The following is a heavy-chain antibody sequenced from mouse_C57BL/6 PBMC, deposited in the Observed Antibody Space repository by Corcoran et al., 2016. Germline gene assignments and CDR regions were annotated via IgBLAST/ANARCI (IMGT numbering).Heavy chain of an antibody. Sequence: DVQLQESGPGLMTPSQSLSLTCSVTGYSITSGYYWNWIRQFPGNKLEWMGYISYDGSNNYNPSLKNRISSTRDTSKNQFFLKLNSVTTEDTATYYCAREGYDGGDVWGTGTTVTVSS. J-gene: IGHJ1*03. CDR1: GYSITSGYY. V-gene: IGHV3-6*01. CDR2: ISYDGSN. D-gene: IGHD2-3*01. CDR3: AREGYDGGDV.